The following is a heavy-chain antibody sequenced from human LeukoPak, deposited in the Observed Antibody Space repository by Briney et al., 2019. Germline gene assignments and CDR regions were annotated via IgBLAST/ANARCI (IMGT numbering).Heavy chain of an antibody. CDR3: AVNLYSSGWYSDY. CDR1: GGSISSYY. V-gene: IGHV4-59*08. D-gene: IGHD6-19*01. J-gene: IGHJ4*02. CDR2: IYYSGST. Sequence: ASETLSLTCTVSGGSISSYYWSWIRQPPGKGLEWIGYIYYSGSTNYNPSLKSRVTISVDTSKNQFSLKLRSVTAADTAVYYCAVNLYSSGWYSDYWGQGTLVTVSS.